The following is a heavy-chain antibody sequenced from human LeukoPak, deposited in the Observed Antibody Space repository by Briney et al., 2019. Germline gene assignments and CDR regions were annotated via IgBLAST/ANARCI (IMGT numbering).Heavy chain of an antibody. D-gene: IGHD6-19*01. V-gene: IGHV3-7*03. J-gene: IGHJ6*02. CDR1: GFTFSNFP. CDR2: IKQDGSEK. CDR3: ARDQVSSGWYLDYYYGMDV. Sequence: AGGSLRLSCAASGFTFSNFPMTWVRQAPGKGLEWVANIKQDGSEKYYVDSVKGRFTISRDNAKNSLYLQMNSLRAEDAAVYYCARDQVSSGWYLDYYYGMDVWGQGTTVTVSS.